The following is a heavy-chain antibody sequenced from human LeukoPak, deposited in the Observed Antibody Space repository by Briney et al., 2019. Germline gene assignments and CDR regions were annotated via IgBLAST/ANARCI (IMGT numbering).Heavy chain of an antibody. CDR1: GGSISSYY. D-gene: IGHD3-22*01. CDR3: ASTAGYYYDSSGYYPEYFQH. CDR2: IYYSGST. J-gene: IGHJ1*01. V-gene: IGHV4-59*08. Sequence: KASETLSLTCTVSGGSISSYYWSWIRQPPGKGLEWIGYIYYSGSTNYNPSLKSRVTISVDTSKNQFSLKLSSVTAADTAVYYCASTAGYYYDSSGYYPEYFQHWGRGTLVTVSS.